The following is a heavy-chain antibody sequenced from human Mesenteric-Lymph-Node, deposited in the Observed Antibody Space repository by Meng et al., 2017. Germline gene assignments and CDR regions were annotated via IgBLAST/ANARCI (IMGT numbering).Heavy chain of an antibody. D-gene: IGHD5-24*01. CDR2: IFRSGRT. V-gene: IGHV4-4*02. CDR1: GGSFSSINW. Sequence: VQLPESGPGLVKPSGTLSLTCTVSGGSFSSINWLSWVRQPPGKGLEWIGEIFRSGRTNYNPSLKSRVTMSVDQSKNQFSLNLISVTAADTAVYYCARAAAYNLDNWGQGTLVTVSS. J-gene: IGHJ4*02. CDR3: ARAAAYNLDN.